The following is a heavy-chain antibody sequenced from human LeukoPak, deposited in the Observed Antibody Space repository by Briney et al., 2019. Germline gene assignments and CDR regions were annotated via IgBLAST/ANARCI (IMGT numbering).Heavy chain of an antibody. CDR1: GISFSAHG. CDR3: AKGRYSNSSGSFSFDY. CDR2: IRFDGSNI. Sequence: GGSLRLSCAASGISFSAHGMHWVRQAPGKGLEWVAIIRFDGSNIHYADSVKGRFTISRDNSKNTLYVQVNSLGPEDTAAYYCAKGRYSNSSGSFSFDYRGQGTLVTVSS. J-gene: IGHJ4*02. D-gene: IGHD3-22*01. V-gene: IGHV3-30*02.